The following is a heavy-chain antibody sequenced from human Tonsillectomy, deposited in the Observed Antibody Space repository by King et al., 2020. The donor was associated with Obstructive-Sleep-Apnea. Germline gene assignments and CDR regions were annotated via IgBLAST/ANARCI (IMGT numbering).Heavy chain of an antibody. D-gene: IGHD1-26*01. Sequence: QLVQSGAEVKKPGASVKVSCKASGYTFTSSYMHWVRQAPGQGLEWMGIINPSGGSTGYAQKFHGRVTMTRDTSTSTGYMELSSLSSEATAVYYCARAQWDRTGPFFDYWGQGTLVTVSS. J-gene: IGHJ4*02. CDR2: INPSGGST. CDR3: ARAQWDRTGPFFDY. V-gene: IGHV1-46*03. CDR1: GYTFTSSY.